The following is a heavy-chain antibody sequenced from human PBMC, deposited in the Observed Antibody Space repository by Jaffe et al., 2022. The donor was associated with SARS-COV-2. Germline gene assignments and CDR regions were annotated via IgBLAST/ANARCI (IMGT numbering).Heavy chain of an antibody. V-gene: IGHV4-39*01. CDR1: GGSISSSSYY. J-gene: IGHJ5*02. CDR2: IYYSGST. CDR3: ARQQIMITFGGVIVPLYWFDP. Sequence: QLQLQESGPGLVKPSETLSLTCTVSGGSISSSSYYWGWIRQPPGKGLEWIGSIYYSGSTYYNPSLKSRVTISVDTSKNQFSLKLSSVTAADTAVYYCARQQIMITFGGVIVPLYWFDPWGQGTLVTVSS. D-gene: IGHD3-16*02.